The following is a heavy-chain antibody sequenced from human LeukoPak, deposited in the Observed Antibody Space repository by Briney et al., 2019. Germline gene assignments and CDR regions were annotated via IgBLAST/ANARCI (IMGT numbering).Heavy chain of an antibody. V-gene: IGHV4-39*01. D-gene: IGHD3/OR15-3a*01. CDR2: IYYTGNT. J-gene: IGHJ4*02. CDR3: ARQTGSGLFILP. Sequence: PSETLSLTCTVSGVSISSSNSYWGWIRQPPGKGLEWIGSIYYTGNTYYNASLKSQVSISIDTSKNQFSLRLTSVTAADTAVYYCARQTGSGLFILPGGQGTLVTVSS. CDR1: GVSISSSNSY.